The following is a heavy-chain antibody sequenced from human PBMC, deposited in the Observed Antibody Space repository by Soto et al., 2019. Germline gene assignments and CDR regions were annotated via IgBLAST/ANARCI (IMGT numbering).Heavy chain of an antibody. CDR3: ARGWGYDSSTYYYAY. CDR1: GGTFSSYS. CDR2: ITPIFGTA. V-gene: IGHV1-69*13. Sequence: ASVKVSCKASGGTFSSYSISWVLEAPGQGLEWMGGITPIFGTANYAQKFQGRVTITADEFTSTAYMELSSLRSEDTAVYYCARGWGYDSSTYYYAYWGQGTLVTVSS. J-gene: IGHJ4*02. D-gene: IGHD3-22*01.